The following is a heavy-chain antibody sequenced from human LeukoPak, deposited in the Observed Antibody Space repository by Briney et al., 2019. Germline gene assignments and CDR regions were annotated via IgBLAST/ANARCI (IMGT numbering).Heavy chain of an antibody. V-gene: IGHV1-18*01. D-gene: IGHD2-2*01. Sequence: GSVKVSCKASGYSFTSYGISWVRQAPGQGLEWMGWISADNGNTNYVQKLQGRVTMTTDTSTSTAYMELRSLRSDDTAVYYCARDHGYQLLVWGQGTLVTVSS. J-gene: IGHJ4*02. CDR3: ARDHGYQLLV. CDR1: GYSFTSYG. CDR2: ISADNGNT.